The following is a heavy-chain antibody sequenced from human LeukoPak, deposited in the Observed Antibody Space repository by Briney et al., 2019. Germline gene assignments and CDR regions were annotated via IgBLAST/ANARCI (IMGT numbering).Heavy chain of an antibody. CDR2: ISGSGGST. CDR1: GFTFSGYA. V-gene: IGHV3-23*01. D-gene: IGHD4-23*01. J-gene: IGHJ4*02. Sequence: GGSLRLSCAASGFTFSGYAMSWVRQAPGKGLEWVSAISGSGGSTYYADSVKGRFTISGDNSKNTLYLQMNSLRAEDTAVYYCANHAGYGANSRVGDYWGQGTLVTVSS. CDR3: ANHAGYGANSRVGDY.